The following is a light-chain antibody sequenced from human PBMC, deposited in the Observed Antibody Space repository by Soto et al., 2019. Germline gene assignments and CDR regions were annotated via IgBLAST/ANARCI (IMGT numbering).Light chain of an antibody. CDR2: EVS. J-gene: IGLJ1*01. Sequence: QSALTQPASVSVSPGQSITISCTGTSSDVGGYNYVSWYQQHPGKAPKLMIYEVSNRPSGVSNRFSGSKSGNTASLTISGLQAEDEADYYCSSYTSSSIPYVFGTGTKLTVL. V-gene: IGLV2-14*01. CDR3: SSYTSSSIPYV. CDR1: SSDVGGYNY.